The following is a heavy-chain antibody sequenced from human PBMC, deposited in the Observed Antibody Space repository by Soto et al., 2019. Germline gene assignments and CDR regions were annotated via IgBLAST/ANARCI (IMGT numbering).Heavy chain of an antibody. CDR1: GFTFSSYG. D-gene: IGHD1-7*01. J-gene: IGHJ4*02. CDR3: ARAQSLELFDL. V-gene: IGHV3-33*01. Sequence: QVQLVESGGGVVQPGRSLRLSCAASGFTFSSYGMHWVRQAPGKGLEWVGVIWHDGSNKYYADSVRGRFTISRDDSKSTLYLQMKSLRAEDTAVYYCARAQSLELFDLWGQGTLVTVSP. CDR2: IWHDGSNK.